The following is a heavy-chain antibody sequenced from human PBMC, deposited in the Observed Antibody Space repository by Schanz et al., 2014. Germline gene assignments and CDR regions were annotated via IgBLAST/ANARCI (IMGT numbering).Heavy chain of an antibody. J-gene: IGHJ4*02. CDR3: ARDGDFDT. CDR2: IGGSGDST. Sequence: EVHLLESGGGLVQPGGSLRLSCAASGFTFSNHALSWVRQAPGKGLEWVSGIGGSGDSTHYADSVKGRFTISRDNSKNTLYLQMNSLRAEDTAVYYCARDGDFDTWGQGTLVTVSS. V-gene: IGHV3-23*01. CDR1: GFTFSNHA.